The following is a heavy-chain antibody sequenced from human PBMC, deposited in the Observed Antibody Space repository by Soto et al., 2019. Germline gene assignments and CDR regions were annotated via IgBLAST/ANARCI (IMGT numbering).Heavy chain of an antibody. V-gene: IGHV4-59*08. CDR1: GGSISSYY. Sequence: QVQLQESGPGLVKPSETLSLTCTVSGGSISSYYWSWIRQPPGKGLEWIGYIYYSGSTNYNPSLKSRVTISVDTSKNHFSLKLSSVTAADTAVYYCARHPLYCSSTSCYFGPFDYWGQGTLVTVSS. CDR2: IYYSGST. J-gene: IGHJ4*02. D-gene: IGHD2-2*01. CDR3: ARHPLYCSSTSCYFGPFDY.